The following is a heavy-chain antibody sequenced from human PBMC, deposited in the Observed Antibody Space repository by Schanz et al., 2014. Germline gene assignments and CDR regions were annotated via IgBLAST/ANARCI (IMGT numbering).Heavy chain of an antibody. CDR3: ARWFLIRGVILDS. CDR1: GFTFSSYT. V-gene: IGHV3-23*01. J-gene: IGHJ4*02. D-gene: IGHD3-10*01. Sequence: EVQLLESGGGLVRPGGSLRLSCAASGFTFSSYTMNWVRQAPGKGLEWVSAISGSGGTTVYADSVKGRFTISRDNSRDTLYLQMSSLRADDTAMYYCARWFLIRGVILDSWGQGTLVTVSS. CDR2: ISGSGGTT.